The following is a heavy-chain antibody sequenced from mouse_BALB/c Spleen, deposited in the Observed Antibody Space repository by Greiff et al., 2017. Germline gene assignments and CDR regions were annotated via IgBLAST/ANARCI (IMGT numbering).Heavy chain of an antibody. CDR1: GFTFSSFG. Sequence: EVQGVESGGGLVQPGGSRKLSCAASGFTFSSFGMHWVRQAPEKGLEWVAYISSGSSTIYYADTVKGRFTISRDNPKNTLFLQMTSLRSEDTAMYYCARDYGDFFDYWGQGTTVTVSA. CDR3: ARDYGDFFDY. V-gene: IGHV5-17*02. D-gene: IGHD1-1*02. J-gene: IGHJ2*01. CDR2: ISSGSSTI.